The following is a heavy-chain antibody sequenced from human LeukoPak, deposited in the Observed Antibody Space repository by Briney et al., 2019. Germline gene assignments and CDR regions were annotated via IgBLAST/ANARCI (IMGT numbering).Heavy chain of an antibody. CDR2: LNPDSGNT. CDR3: ARANRGGSGSYFPPRRVYYYYMDV. V-gene: IGHV1-8*03. J-gene: IGHJ6*03. CDR1: GYTFTSYD. Sequence: ASVKVSCKASGYTFTSYDINWVRQATGQGLEWMGWLNPDSGNTGYAQKFQGRVTITRNTSISTAYMELSSLRSGDTAVYYCARANRGGSGSYFPPRRVYYYYMDVWGKGTTVTVSS. D-gene: IGHD3-10*01.